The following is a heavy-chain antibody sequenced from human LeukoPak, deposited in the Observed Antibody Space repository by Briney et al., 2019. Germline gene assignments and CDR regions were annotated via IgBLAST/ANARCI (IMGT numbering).Heavy chain of an antibody. CDR2: ISAYNGNT. Sequence: ASVKVSGKASGYTFTSYGISWVRQAPGQGLEWMGWISAYNGNTNYAQKLQGRVTMTTDTSTSTAYMELRSLRSDDTAVYYCARAPPEVRFLEWFYYYYGMDVWGQGTTVTVSS. CDR1: GYTFTSYG. J-gene: IGHJ6*02. CDR3: ARAPPEVRFLEWFYYYYGMDV. V-gene: IGHV1-18*01. D-gene: IGHD3-3*01.